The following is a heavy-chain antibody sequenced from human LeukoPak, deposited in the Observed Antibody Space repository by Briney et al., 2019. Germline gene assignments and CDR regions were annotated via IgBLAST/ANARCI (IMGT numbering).Heavy chain of an antibody. CDR2: IIPIFGTA. CDR1: GGTFSSYA. Sequence: ASVKASCKASGGTFSSYAISWVRQAPGQGLEWMGGIIPIFGTANYAQKFQGRVTITADESTSTAYMELSSLRSEDTAVYYSARDQSHIVVVPAATWFDPWGQGTLVTVSS. V-gene: IGHV1-69*13. D-gene: IGHD2-2*01. J-gene: IGHJ5*02. CDR3: ARDQSHIVVVPAATWFDP.